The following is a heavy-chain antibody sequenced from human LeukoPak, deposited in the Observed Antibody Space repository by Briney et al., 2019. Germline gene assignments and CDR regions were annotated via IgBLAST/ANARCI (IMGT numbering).Heavy chain of an antibody. Sequence: PGGSLRLSCAASGFTFSSYSMNWVRQAPGKGLEWVSSISSSSSYIYYADSVKGRFTISRDNSKNTLYLQMNSLRAEDTAVYYCAKDHVAALDYWGQGTLVTVSS. D-gene: IGHD6-25*01. CDR1: GFTFSSYS. CDR3: AKDHVAALDY. CDR2: ISSSSSYI. V-gene: IGHV3-21*01. J-gene: IGHJ4*02.